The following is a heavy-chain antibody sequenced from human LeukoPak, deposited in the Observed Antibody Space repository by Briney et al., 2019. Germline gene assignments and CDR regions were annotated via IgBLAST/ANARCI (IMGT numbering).Heavy chain of an antibody. J-gene: IGHJ4*02. Sequence: SETLSLTCTVSGGSISSYYWSWIRQPPGKGLEWIGYIYYSGSTNYNPSLKSRVTISRDTSKNQFSLRLTSVTAADTAVYYCARDGVSGTYYSFDYWGQGILGTVSS. CDR1: GGSISSYY. CDR2: IYYSGST. D-gene: IGHD1-26*01. V-gene: IGHV4-59*01. CDR3: ARDGVSGTYYSFDY.